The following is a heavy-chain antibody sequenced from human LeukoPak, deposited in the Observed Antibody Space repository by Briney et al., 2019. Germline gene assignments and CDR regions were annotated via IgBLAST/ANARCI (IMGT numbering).Heavy chain of an antibody. J-gene: IGHJ4*02. D-gene: IGHD6-19*01. CDR3: ARRIGSGWYDY. CDR2: INPGDSDT. V-gene: IGHV5-51*01. CDR1: GYDFTTYW. Sequence: GESLKISCKGSGYDFTTYWIAWVRQMPGKGLEWLGIINPGDSDTRYSPSFQGQVTISADKSISTANLQWSSLKASDTAMYYCARRIGSGWYDYWGQGTLVTVSS.